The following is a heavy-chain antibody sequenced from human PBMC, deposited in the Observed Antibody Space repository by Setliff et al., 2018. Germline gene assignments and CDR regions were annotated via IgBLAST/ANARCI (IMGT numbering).Heavy chain of an antibody. CDR3: RFWSGYYKNDY. CDR1: GDSFSDYY. J-gene: IGHJ4*02. D-gene: IGHD3-3*01. Sequence: SETLSLTCAVYGDSFSDYYWSWIRQPPGQGLEWIEEINHSGHTNYSPSLRSRVTMSVDTSKKQLSLKLSSVTAADTAVCYCRFWSGYYKNDYWGRGTLVTVSS. V-gene: IGHV4-34*01. CDR2: INHSGHT.